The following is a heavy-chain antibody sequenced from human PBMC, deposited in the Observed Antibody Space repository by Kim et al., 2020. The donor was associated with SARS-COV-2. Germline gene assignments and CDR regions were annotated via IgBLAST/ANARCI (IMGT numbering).Heavy chain of an antibody. D-gene: IGHD3-22*01. CDR2: IMLFFGSA. J-gene: IGHJ6*02. CDR1: GGSFSGYA. CDR3: ARGGIGYSAGMDV. Sequence: SVKVSCKASGGSFSGYAISWVRQAPGQGLEWMGGIMLFFGSANYAQKYQGRVTMTADESMSTAYMELSSLRSEDTAVYYCARGGIGYSAGMDVWGQGTTVTVSS. V-gene: IGHV1-69*13.